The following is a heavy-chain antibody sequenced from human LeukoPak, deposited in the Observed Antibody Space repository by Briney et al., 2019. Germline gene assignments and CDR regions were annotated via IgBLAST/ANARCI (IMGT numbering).Heavy chain of an antibody. J-gene: IGHJ3*02. D-gene: IGHD3-22*01. Sequence: GGSLRLSCAASGYTFDDYGMSWVRQAPGKGLEWVSGINWNGGSTGYADSVKGRFTISRDNAKKFLHLQMNSLRAEDTALYYCARESYNYDSSGYYPGSNAFDIWGQGTMVTVSS. V-gene: IGHV3-20*04. CDR1: GYTFDDYG. CDR3: ARESYNYDSSGYYPGSNAFDI. CDR2: INWNGGST.